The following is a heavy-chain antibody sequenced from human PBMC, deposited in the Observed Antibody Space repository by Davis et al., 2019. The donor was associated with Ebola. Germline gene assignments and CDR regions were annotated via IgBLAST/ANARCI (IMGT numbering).Heavy chain of an antibody. CDR3: ARDSDLIAAAALDV. J-gene: IGHJ6*02. CDR2: ISGSGGST. D-gene: IGHD6-13*01. Sequence: GESLKISCAASGFTFSSYAMSWVRQAPGKGLEWVSAISGSGGSTYYADSVKGRFTISRDNSKNTLYLQMNSLRAEDTAVYYCARDSDLIAAAALDVWGQGTTVTVSS. V-gene: IGHV3-23*01. CDR1: GFTFSSYA.